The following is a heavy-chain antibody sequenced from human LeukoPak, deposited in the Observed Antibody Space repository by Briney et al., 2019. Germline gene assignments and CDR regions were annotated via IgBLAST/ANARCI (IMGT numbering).Heavy chain of an antibody. CDR1: GFAFSSYW. D-gene: IGHD3-22*01. CDR3: ARGPYYYDESY. J-gene: IGHJ4*02. V-gene: IGHV3-74*01. CDR2: INSDGSST. Sequence: GGSLRLSCAVSGFAFSSYWMHWVRQAPGKGLVWVSRINSDGSSTNYADSVKGRFTISRDNAKNTLYLQMNSLRVEDTAVYYCARGPYYYDESYWGQGTLVTVSS.